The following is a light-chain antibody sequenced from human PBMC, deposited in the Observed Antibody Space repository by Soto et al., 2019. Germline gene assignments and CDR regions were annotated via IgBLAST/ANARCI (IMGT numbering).Light chain of an antibody. CDR2: GAS. J-gene: IGKJ4*01. CDR1: QSVSKNF. Sequence: EIVLTQSPGTLSLSPGERATLSCRASQSVSKNFLAWYQQKPGQAPMLLISGASNRATGIPDRFNGSGSGTDFSLTIDRLEPEDLAVYFCQQYGSSPPTFRGGTKVAIK. CDR3: QQYGSSPPT. V-gene: IGKV3-20*01.